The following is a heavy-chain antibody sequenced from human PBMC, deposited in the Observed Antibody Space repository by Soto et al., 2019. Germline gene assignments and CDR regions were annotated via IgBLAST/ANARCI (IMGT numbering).Heavy chain of an antibody. V-gene: IGHV3-30*18. CDR3: AKAYSGPFDI. D-gene: IGHD1-26*01. Sequence: LRLSCAASGFTFSSYDIHWVRQAPGKGLEWVAVISYDGSKKYYADSVKGQFTISRDNSKNTLYLQMNSLRAEDTAVYYCAKAYSGPFDIWGQGTMVTVSS. CDR1: GFTFSSYD. J-gene: IGHJ3*02. CDR2: ISYDGSKK.